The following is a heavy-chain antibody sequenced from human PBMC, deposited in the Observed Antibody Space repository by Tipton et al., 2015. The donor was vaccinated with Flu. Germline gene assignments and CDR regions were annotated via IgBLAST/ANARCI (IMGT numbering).Heavy chain of an antibody. CDR3: ARDAGDFGGNPLAFDI. CDR1: GGSISSYY. J-gene: IGHJ3*02. Sequence: TLSLTCMISGGSISSYYWSWIRQSPGRGLEWIGYVYYRGSTSYNPSLKSRVTISVDTSKSHFFLRLTSVTAADTAVYYCARDAGDFGGNPLAFDIWGQGTMVTVSS. V-gene: IGHV4-59*12. CDR2: VYYRGST. D-gene: IGHD4-23*01.